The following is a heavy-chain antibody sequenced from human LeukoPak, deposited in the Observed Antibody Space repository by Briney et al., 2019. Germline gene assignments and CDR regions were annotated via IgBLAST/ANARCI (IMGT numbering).Heavy chain of an antibody. Sequence: GGSLRLSCAASGFTISSYWMSWVRQAPGKGLEWVANIKQDGSEKYYVDSVKGRFTISRDNAKNSLYVQMNSLRAEDTAVYYCVRYYDSSGYYDAFDIWGQGTMVTVSS. CDR3: VRYYDSSGYYDAFDI. J-gene: IGHJ3*02. D-gene: IGHD3-22*01. CDR2: IKQDGSEK. CDR1: GFTISSYW. V-gene: IGHV3-7*01.